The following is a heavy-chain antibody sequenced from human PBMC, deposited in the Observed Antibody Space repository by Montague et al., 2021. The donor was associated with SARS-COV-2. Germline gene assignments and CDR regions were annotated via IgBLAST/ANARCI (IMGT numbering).Heavy chain of an antibody. CDR1: GFTFSSYA. D-gene: IGHD3-10*01. J-gene: IGHJ6*04. CDR2: ISYAGSNK. V-gene: IGHV3-30*04. CDR3: ARDVPHYYGSGSYGYYYGMDV. Sequence: SLKLSCAASGFTFSSYAMYWVRQAPGKGLEWVAVISYAGSNKSYVDSVMGRFTISRDNSKNTLYLQMNSLRSEDTAVYYCARDVPHYYGSGSYGYYYGMDVWGKGTTVTVSS.